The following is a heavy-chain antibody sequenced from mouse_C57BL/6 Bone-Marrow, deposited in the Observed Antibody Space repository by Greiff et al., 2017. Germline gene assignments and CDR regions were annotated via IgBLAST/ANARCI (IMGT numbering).Heavy chain of an antibody. V-gene: IGHV6-6*01. D-gene: IGHD1-1*01. CDR1: GFTFSDAW. CDR3: TRQNYCSSHYFDY. J-gene: IGHJ2*01. Sequence: EVKLMESGGGLVQPGGSMKLSCAASGFTFSDAWMDWVRQSPEKGLEWVAEIRNKANNHATYYAESVKGRFTISRDDSKSSVYLQLNSFRAVDTGIYSCTRQNYCSSHYFDYWCQGTTLTVSS. CDR2: IRNKANNHAT.